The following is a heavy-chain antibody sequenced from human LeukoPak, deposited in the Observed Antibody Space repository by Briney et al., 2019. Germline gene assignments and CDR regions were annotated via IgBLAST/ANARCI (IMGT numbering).Heavy chain of an antibody. D-gene: IGHD6-19*01. CDR1: GGTFSSYA. CDR3: ARLVIRLGDY. Sequence: ASVKVSCKASGGTFSSYAISWVRQATGQGLEWMGWMNPNSGNTGYAQKFQGRVTMTRNTSISTAYMELSSLRSDDTAVYYCARLVIRLGDYWGQGTLVTVSS. V-gene: IGHV1-8*02. CDR2: MNPNSGNT. J-gene: IGHJ4*02.